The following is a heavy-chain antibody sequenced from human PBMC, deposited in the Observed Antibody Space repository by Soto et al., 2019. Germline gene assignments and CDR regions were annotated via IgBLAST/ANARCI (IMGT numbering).Heavy chain of an antibody. V-gene: IGHV4-59*01. D-gene: IGHD4-17*01. CDR1: GGSISSYY. CDR2: IYYSGST. Sequence: QVQLQESGPGLVKPSETLSLTCTVSGGSISSYYWSWIRQPPGKGLEWIGYIYYSGSTNYNPSLKSRVTLSVDTSKNQFSLKLSSVTAADTAVYYCARVDYGGNSSDYWGQGTLVTVSS. J-gene: IGHJ4*02. CDR3: ARVDYGGNSSDY.